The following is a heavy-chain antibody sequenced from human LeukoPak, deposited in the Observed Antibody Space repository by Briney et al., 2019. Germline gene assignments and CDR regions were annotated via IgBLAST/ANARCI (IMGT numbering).Heavy chain of an antibody. Sequence: PGRSLRLSCAASGFTFSSYVMYWVCQAPGKGLEWVAVISYDGSNKYYADSVKGRFTISRDNSKNTLYLQMNSLRAEDTAVYYCARDIGVDEDLDYWGQGTLVTVSS. CDR2: ISYDGSNK. J-gene: IGHJ4*02. D-gene: IGHD6-19*01. CDR1: GFTFSSYV. V-gene: IGHV3-30-3*01. CDR3: ARDIGVDEDLDY.